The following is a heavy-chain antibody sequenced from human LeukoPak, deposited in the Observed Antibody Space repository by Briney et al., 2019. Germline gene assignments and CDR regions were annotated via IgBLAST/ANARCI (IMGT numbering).Heavy chain of an antibody. CDR3: ARSCTSCYFYYYYMDV. J-gene: IGHJ6*03. Sequence: ASVKVSCKASGYTFTSYGISWVRQAPGQGLEWMGWISAYNGNTNYAQKLQGRVTMTTDTSTSTAYMELRSLRSDDTAVYYCARSCTSCYFYYYYMDVWGQGTTVTVSS. D-gene: IGHD2-2*01. V-gene: IGHV1-18*01. CDR2: ISAYNGNT. CDR1: GYTFTSYG.